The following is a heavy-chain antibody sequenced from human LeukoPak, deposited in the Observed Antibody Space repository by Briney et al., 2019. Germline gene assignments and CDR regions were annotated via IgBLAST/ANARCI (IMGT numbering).Heavy chain of an antibody. J-gene: IGHJ4*02. V-gene: IGHV6-1*01. CDR2: TYYRSKWYN. D-gene: IGHD6-13*01. CDR3: ARVQQLGQGFHY. CDR1: GDSVSNNNVA. Sequence: SHTLSHICAISGDSVSNNNVAWNWVRQSPSRGLEWLGRTYYRSKWYNDYAVSVKSRITITPDTSKNQVSLQLSSVSLEDTAIYFCARVQQLGQGFHYWGQGTLVTVSS.